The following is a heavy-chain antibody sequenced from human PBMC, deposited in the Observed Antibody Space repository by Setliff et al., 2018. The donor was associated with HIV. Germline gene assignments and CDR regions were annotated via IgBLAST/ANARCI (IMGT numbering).Heavy chain of an antibody. D-gene: IGHD3-16*01. CDR3: AKDMNYNNDYPGVLGS. CDR1: GFTFSTYA. V-gene: IGHV3-74*01. CDR2: MNTDGSST. Sequence: GSLRLSCAASGFTFSTYAMGWVRQAPGKGLVWVFGMNTDGSSTRYADSVKGRFTISRDNAKNMLYLQMNSLSADDTAVYYCAKDMNYNNDYPGVLGSWGRGTLVTVSS. J-gene: IGHJ4*02.